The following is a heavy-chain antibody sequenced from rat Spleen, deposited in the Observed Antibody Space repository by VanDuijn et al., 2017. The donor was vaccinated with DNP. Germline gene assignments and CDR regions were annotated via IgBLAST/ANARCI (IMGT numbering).Heavy chain of an antibody. V-gene: IGHV5-25*01. J-gene: IGHJ2*01. CDR3: ARWGYYYFDY. CDR1: GFTFSSYD. Sequence: EVQLVESGGGLVRPGRSLKLSCAASGFTFSSYDMAWVRQAPTRGLEWVAATVTSGGRTYYRDSVKGRFTVFRDDAEGIVYLQMDSLRSEDTATYYCARWGYYYFDYWGQGVMVTISS. CDR2: TVTSGGRT. D-gene: IGHD1-12*03.